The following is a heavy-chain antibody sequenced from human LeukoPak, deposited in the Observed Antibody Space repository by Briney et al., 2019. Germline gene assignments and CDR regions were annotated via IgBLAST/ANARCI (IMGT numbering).Heavy chain of an antibody. CDR3: ARLTSGVTTFVY. D-gene: IGHD1-1*01. CDR2: IKQDESEK. CDR1: GFTFSSYA. J-gene: IGHJ4*02. Sequence: GGSLRLSCAASGFTFSSYAMSWVRQAPGKGLEWVASIKQDESEKHYVDSVKGRFTVSRDNAENSLYLQMNSLRAEDTAVYYCARLTSGVTTFVYWGQGTLVAVSS. V-gene: IGHV3-7*01.